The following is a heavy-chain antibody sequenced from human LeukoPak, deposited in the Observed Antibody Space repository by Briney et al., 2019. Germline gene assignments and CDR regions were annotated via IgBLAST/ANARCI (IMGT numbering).Heavy chain of an antibody. J-gene: IGHJ5*02. V-gene: IGHV1-2*02. CDR2: INPNSGGT. CDR3: ARGGDPRRENWFDP. D-gene: IGHD7-27*01. CDR1: GYTFTGYY. Sequence: ASVKVSCKASGYTFTGYYMHWVRQAPGQGLEWMGWINPNSGGTNYAQKFQGRVTMTRDTSISTAYMELSRLRSDDTAVYYSARGGDPRRENWFDPWGQGTLVTVSS.